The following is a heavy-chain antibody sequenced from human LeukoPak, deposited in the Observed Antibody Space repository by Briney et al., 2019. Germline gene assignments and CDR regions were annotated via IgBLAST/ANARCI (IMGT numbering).Heavy chain of an antibody. CDR3: ARALLPRSLFDF. D-gene: IGHD3-10*01. CDR2: LSYNRGT. J-gene: IGHJ4*02. V-gene: IGHV4-59*01. Sequence: SETLSLTCIVSGDSITDCYWSWIRQAPGTGLEWIGYLSYNRGTNYNPSLQSRVTISVGPSRNRFSLKLTSVTAADTAVYYCARALLPRSLFDFWGQGTLVTVSS. CDR1: GDSITDCY.